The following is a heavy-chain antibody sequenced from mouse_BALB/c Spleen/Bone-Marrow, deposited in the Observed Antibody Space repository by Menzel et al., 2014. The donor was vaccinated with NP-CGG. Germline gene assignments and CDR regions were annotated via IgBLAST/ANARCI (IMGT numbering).Heavy chain of an antibody. Sequence: VQLKESGGGLVRPKGSLKLSCAASGFTFNTYAMNWVRQAPGKGLEWVARIRSKSNNYATYYADSVKDRFTISRDDSQSMLYLQMNNLKTEDIAMYYCVRQNYDYAWFAYWGQGTLVTVSA. CDR1: GFTFNTYA. CDR3: VRQNYDYAWFAY. J-gene: IGHJ3*01. D-gene: IGHD2-4*01. CDR2: IRSKSNNYAT. V-gene: IGHV10-1*02.